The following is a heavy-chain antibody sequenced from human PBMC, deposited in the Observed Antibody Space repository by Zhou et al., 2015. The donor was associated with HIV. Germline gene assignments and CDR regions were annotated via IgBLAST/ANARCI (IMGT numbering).Heavy chain of an antibody. CDR2: SHPNNGAT. V-gene: IGHV1-2*06. Sequence: QVLLVQSGTEIKKPGASLRVSCKASGYSFTGYYIHWVRQAPGQGLEWMGRSHPNNGATNYAQQFQGRVTMTADTSINTAYMELSRLRSNDTAMYYCARGLSSGWADWGQGTLLIVSS. J-gene: IGHJ4*02. D-gene: IGHD6-19*01. CDR1: GYSFTGYY. CDR3: ARGLSSGWAD.